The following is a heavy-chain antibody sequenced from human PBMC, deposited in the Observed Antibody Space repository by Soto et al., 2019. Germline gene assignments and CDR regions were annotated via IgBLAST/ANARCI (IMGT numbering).Heavy chain of an antibody. CDR3: AGRIAARPLGY. J-gene: IGHJ4*02. V-gene: IGHV4-59*12. Sequence: SETLSLTCTGSGGSISSYYWSWIRQPPGKGLEWIGYIYYSGSTNYNPSLKSRVTISVDTSKNQFSLKLSSVTAADTAVYYCAGRIAARPLGYWGQGTLVTVSS. D-gene: IGHD6-6*01. CDR1: GGSISSYY. CDR2: IYYSGST.